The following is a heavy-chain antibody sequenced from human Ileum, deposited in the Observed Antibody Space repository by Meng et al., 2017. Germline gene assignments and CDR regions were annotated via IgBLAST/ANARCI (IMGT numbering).Heavy chain of an antibody. CDR3: VRDGSSSSGGTL. D-gene: IGHD2-2*01. CDR1: GGSISNYY. J-gene: IGHJ2*01. V-gene: IGHV4-4*07. Sequence: QVHQTESGPGLVKPSETRSPTCQVAGGSISNYYWSWIRQPAGKGLEWIGRIYASVSTNYNPSLRTRITMSVDTSKSQFSLKLTSITAADTAVYYCVRDGSSSSGGTLWGRGTLVTVSS. CDR2: IYASVST.